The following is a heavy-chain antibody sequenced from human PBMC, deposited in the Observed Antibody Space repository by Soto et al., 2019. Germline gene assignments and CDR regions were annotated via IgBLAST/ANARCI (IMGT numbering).Heavy chain of an antibody. CDR1: GYTFITYE. CDR3: ARGDSFTSSWYWFDS. J-gene: IGHJ5*01. V-gene: IGHV1-8*01. Sequence: QVQLVQSGVEVKKPGASVKVSCKTSGYTFITYEITWVRQAPGQGLEWMGWMNPRSGNTGYAQKFQGRVAMTRNTSVNTAYLELSVLTSEDTAVYYCARGDSFTSSWYWFDSWGQGTLVTVSS. CDR2: MNPRSGNT. D-gene: IGHD6-13*01.